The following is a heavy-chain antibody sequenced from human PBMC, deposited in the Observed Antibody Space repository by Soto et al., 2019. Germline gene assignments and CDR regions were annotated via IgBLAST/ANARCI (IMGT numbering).Heavy chain of an antibody. CDR2: ISGSGGST. Sequence: GGSLRLSCASSGFSFNIFAMNWVRQATGQGLEWVSTISGSGGSTHYADSVKGRFTISRDNSKNTLYLQMNSLRAEDTAVYYCAKFYGGNSAHTYTIDPWGQGTLVTVSS. CDR1: GFSFNIFA. D-gene: IGHD2-21*02. CDR3: AKFYGGNSAHTYTIDP. J-gene: IGHJ5*02. V-gene: IGHV3-23*01.